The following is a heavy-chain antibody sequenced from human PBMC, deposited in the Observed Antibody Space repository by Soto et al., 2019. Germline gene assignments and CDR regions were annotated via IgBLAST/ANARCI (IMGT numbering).Heavy chain of an antibody. D-gene: IGHD6-19*01. Sequence: SETLSLTCSVSVGSISGHYWTWIRQSPGKGLEWIGYIFYSGSTNYNPSLKSRVTISVDTSKNQFSLKMSSVTAADTAVYYCARVGSSGWSPDYWGRETLVTVSS. CDR2: IFYSGST. V-gene: IGHV4-59*11. CDR3: ARVGSSGWSPDY. J-gene: IGHJ4*02. CDR1: VGSISGHY.